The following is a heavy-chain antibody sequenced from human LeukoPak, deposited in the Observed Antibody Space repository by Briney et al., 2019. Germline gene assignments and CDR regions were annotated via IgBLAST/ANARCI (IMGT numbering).Heavy chain of an antibody. CDR2: TNHSGST. CDR3: ARGHWYYDILTGYHPYRGLDY. D-gene: IGHD3-9*01. V-gene: IGHV4-34*01. CDR1: GGSFSGYY. J-gene: IGHJ4*02. Sequence: SETLSLTCAVYGGSFSGYYWSWIRQPPGKGLEWIGETNHSGSTNYNPSLKSRVTISVDTSKNQFSLKLSSVTAADAAVYYCARGHWYYDILTGYHPYRGLDYWGQGTLVTVSS.